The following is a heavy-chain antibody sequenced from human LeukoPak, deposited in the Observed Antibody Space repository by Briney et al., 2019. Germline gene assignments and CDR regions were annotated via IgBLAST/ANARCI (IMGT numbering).Heavy chain of an antibody. J-gene: IGHJ5*02. D-gene: IGHD6-19*01. CDR2: INPNGGDT. CDR1: GYTFTAYY. V-gene: IGHV1-2*02. CDR3: ARDAVAVGVRGSWFDP. Sequence: GASVKVSCKASGYTFTAYYMHWVRQAPGQGLEWMGWINPNGGDTNYAQKFQGRVTMTRDTSITTAYMELSSLRSDDTALYYCARDAVAVGVRGSWFDPWGQGTLVTVSS.